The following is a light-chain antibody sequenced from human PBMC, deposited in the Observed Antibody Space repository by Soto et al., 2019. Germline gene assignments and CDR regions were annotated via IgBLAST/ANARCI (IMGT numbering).Light chain of an antibody. CDR1: SSDVGGYNY. J-gene: IGLJ1*01. CDR2: EVS. CDR3: SSYTSSSIDYV. Sequence: QSVLTQPASVSGSPGQSITISCTGTSSDVGGYNYVSWYQQHPGKAPKLMIYEVSNRPSGVSTRFSGSKSGNTASLTISGLQAEDEADYYCSSYTSSSIDYVFGTGTQLTVL. V-gene: IGLV2-14*01.